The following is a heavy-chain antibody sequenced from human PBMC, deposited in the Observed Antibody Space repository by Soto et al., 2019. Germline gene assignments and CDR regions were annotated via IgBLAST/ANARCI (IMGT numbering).Heavy chain of an antibody. CDR3: ATGIGQSDTSGYRTWLYLYGLDV. Sequence: PVGSLRLSCTASGFTFRNSYMNWVRQAPGKGLEWVCRIKSKVDGWTADYAAPGKGRFTTSRDDSGNTLYFQMSSLKTENTAMYYCATGIGQSDTSGYRTWLYLYGLDVWGQGTLVTVSS. D-gene: IGHD3-22*01. CDR1: GFTFRNSY. CDR2: IKSKVDGWTA. J-gene: IGHJ6*02. V-gene: IGHV3-15*01.